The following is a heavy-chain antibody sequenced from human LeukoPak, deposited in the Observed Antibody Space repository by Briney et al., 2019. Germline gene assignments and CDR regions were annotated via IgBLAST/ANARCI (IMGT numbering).Heavy chain of an antibody. V-gene: IGHV3-48*02. CDR3: VRDPDALDY. J-gene: IGHJ4*02. Sequence: PGGSLRLSCAASGFTFSNYGMNWVRQAPGKRLEWVSYISSSSDSIYYADSVKGRFTISRDNAENSLYLQMNSLRDEDTAVYYCVRDPDALDYWGPGTPVTVSS. CDR1: GFTFSNYG. CDR2: ISSSSDSI.